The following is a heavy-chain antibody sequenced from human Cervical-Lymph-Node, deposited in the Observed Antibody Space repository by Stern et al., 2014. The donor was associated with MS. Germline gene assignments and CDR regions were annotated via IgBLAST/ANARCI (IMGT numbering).Heavy chain of an antibody. CDR2: ISSSSTNI. J-gene: IGHJ4*02. D-gene: IGHD3-22*01. CDR1: GFAFNAYS. Sequence: EVQLVESGGGLVKPGGSLRLSCSASGFAFNAYSLNWVRQAPGKGLEWVASISSSSTNIYYADSVKGRFTISRDNAKNSLYLQMNSLRVEDTAVYYCARAWGPGITMIVAVRIDYWGQGTLVTVSS. CDR3: ARAWGPGITMIVAVRIDY. V-gene: IGHV3-21*01.